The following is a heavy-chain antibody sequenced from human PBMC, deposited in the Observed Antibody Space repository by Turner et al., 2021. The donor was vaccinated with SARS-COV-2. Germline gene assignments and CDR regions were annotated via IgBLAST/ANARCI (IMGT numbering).Heavy chain of an antibody. V-gene: IGHV1-24*01. CDR1: VYTLTELS. Sequence: QVQLVQSGAEVKKPGASVKVSCKISVYTLTELSMYWVRQAPGKGLEWMGGFDPEDGETIYAQNCQGRVTMTEDTSTDTAYMELSSLRSEDTAVYFCATGYQLRVNWFDPWGQGTLVTVSS. CDR3: ATGYQLRVNWFDP. CDR2: FDPEDGET. D-gene: IGHD2-2*01. J-gene: IGHJ5*02.